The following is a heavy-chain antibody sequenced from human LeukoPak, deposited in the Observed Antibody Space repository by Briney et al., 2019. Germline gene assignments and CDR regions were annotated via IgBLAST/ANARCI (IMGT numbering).Heavy chain of an antibody. Sequence: GGSLSLSCAASGFTLSSYEMNWVLQAPGKGLEWVSYISSSGSTIYYADSVRGRFTISRDNAKNSLYLQMNSLRAEDTAVYYCARRYGGYGDYWGQGTLVTVSS. D-gene: IGHD4-17*01. CDR2: ISSSGSTI. J-gene: IGHJ4*02. CDR3: ARRYGGYGDY. CDR1: GFTLSSYE. V-gene: IGHV3-48*03.